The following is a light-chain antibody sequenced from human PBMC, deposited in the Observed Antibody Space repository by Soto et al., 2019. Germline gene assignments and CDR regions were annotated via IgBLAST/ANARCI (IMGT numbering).Light chain of an antibody. CDR2: EVS. CDR3: SSYTTTNTYV. CDR1: SSDIGGYNY. J-gene: IGLJ1*01. V-gene: IGLV2-14*01. Sequence: QSALTQPPSASGSPGQSVTISCTGTSSDIGGYNYVSWYQQHPGKAPKLMIYEVSNRPSGVSYRFSGSKSGNTASLTISGLQAEDEADYYCSSYTTTNTYVFGTGTQLTVL.